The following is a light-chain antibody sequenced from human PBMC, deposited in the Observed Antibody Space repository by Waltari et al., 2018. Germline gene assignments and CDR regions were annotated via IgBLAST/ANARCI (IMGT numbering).Light chain of an antibody. CDR1: QSVLYSPNNKNY. J-gene: IGKJ4*01. V-gene: IGKV4-1*01. CDR3: QQHYPTASLT. CDR2: WAS. Sequence: DIVMTQSPEYLAVSLGERATVNCKSSQSVLYSPNNKNYLAWYHLKPGQPPKLLIYWASTRESGVPDRFSGSGSGTDFTLTISSLQAEDVAVYYCQQHYPTASLTFGGGTKVAI.